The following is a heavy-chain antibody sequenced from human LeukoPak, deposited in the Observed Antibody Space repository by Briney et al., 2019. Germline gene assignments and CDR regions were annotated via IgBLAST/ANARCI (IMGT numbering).Heavy chain of an antibody. J-gene: IGHJ4*02. D-gene: IGHD3-22*01. CDR3: ATVSDYYDSSGYSY. Sequence: ASVKVSCEVSGYTLTELSMHWVRRAPGKGLEWMGGFDPEDGETIYAQKFQGRVTMTEDTSTDTAYMELSSLRSEDTAVYYCATVSDYYDSSGYSYWGQGTLVTVSS. V-gene: IGHV1-24*01. CDR1: GYTLTELS. CDR2: FDPEDGET.